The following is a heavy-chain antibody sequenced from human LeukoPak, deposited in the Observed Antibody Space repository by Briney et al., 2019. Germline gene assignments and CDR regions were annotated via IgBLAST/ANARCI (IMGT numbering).Heavy chain of an antibody. J-gene: IGHJ2*01. CDR2: IYYSGTT. Sequence: SETLSLTCTVSGGSISSSPYYWGWIRQPPGKGLEWIGSIYYSGTTHYNPSLESRVTISVDTSKNQFSLKLSSVTAADTAVYYCARDRPGVERPDWYFGLWGRGTLVTVSS. V-gene: IGHV4-39*07. D-gene: IGHD1-1*01. CDR3: ARDRPGVERPDWYFGL. CDR1: GGSISSSPYY.